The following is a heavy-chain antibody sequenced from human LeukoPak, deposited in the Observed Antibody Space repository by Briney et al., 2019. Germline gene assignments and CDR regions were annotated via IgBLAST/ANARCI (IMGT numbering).Heavy chain of an antibody. CDR2: INPNNGGT. CDR1: GYTFTGYF. D-gene: IGHD1-26*01. J-gene: IGHJ5*02. V-gene: IGHV1-2*02. CDR3: ARGGNYWPQWWFDP. Sequence: ASVKVSCKASGYTFTGYFIHWVRQAPGQGLEWMGWINPNNGGTNYAQKFQGRVTMTRDTSISTAYMELSRLRSDDTAVYYCARGGNYWPQWWFDPWGRGTLVSVSS.